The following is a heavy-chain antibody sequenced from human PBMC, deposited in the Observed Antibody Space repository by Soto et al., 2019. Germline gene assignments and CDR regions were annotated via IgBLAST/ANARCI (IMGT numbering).Heavy chain of an antibody. CDR2: IKQEGSEK. J-gene: IGHJ6*02. CDR1: GFTFSSSW. CDR3: ARDGYYYAVEV. V-gene: IGHV3-7*03. Sequence: AGGSLRLSCAASGFTFSSSWMTWVRQAPGKGLERVANIKQEGSEKYYVDSVKGRFTISRDNAKNSLYLQMNSLRVEDTAVYYCARDGYYYAVEVWGPGTTVTVSS.